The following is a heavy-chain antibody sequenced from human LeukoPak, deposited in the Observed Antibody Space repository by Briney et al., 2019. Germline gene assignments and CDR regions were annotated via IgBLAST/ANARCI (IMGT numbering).Heavy chain of an antibody. V-gene: IGHV3-33*06. CDR3: AKDYGDFWSGYPNYYYYYYMDV. CDR2: IWYDGSNK. D-gene: IGHD3-3*01. Sequence: PGGSLRLSCAASGFTFGSYGMHWVRQAPGKGLEWVAIIWYDGSNKYYADSVKGRFTISRDNSKNTLYLQMNSLRAEDTAVYYCAKDYGDFWSGYPNYYYYYYMDVWGKGTTVTVSS. J-gene: IGHJ6*03. CDR1: GFTFGSYG.